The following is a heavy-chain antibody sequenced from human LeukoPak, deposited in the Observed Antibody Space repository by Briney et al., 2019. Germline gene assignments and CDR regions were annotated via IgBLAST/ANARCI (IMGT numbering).Heavy chain of an antibody. CDR2: INPNSGGT. D-gene: IGHD3-10*01. V-gene: IGHV1-2*06. J-gene: IGHJ6*03. CDR1: GYTFTGYY. Sequence: ASVKVSCKASGYTFTGYYMHWVRQAPGQGLEWMGRINPNSGGTNYAQKFQGRVTMTRDTSISTAYMELSRLRSDDKAVYYCARDSGRFGEEYYYYYYYMDVWGKGTTVTVSS. CDR3: ARDSGRFGEEYYYYYYYMDV.